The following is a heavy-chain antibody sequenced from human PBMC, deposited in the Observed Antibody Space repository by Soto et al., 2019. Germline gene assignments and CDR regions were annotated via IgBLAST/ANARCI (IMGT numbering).Heavy chain of an antibody. Sequence: ASVKVSCKASGYMFTRYGINWVRQAPAQGLEWMGWISAYNGNIKYAQNFQGRVTMTTDTSTSKAYMEMRSMRSDDTAVYYCVRDLDGSGSYYTDYWGPGTLVTVSS. D-gene: IGHD3-10*01. CDR2: ISAYNGNI. CDR3: VRDLDGSGSYYTDY. V-gene: IGHV1-18*01. CDR1: GYMFTRYG. J-gene: IGHJ4*02.